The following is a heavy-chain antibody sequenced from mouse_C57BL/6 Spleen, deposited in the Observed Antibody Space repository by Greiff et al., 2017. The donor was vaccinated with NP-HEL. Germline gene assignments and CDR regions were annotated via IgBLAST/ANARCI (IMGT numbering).Heavy chain of an antibody. V-gene: IGHV1-74*01. J-gene: IGHJ1*03. CDR2: IHPYDSDT. D-gene: IGHD2-2*01. CDR1: GYAFSSYW. Sequence: VQLQQSGAELVKPGASVKISCKASGYAFSSYWMNWVKQRPGQGLEWIGRIHPYDSDTNYNQKVKGKATLTVDKSSSTAYMQLSSLTSEDSAVYYWAPVYYGYDSYFGVWGTGTTVTVSS. CDR3: APVYYGYDSYFGV.